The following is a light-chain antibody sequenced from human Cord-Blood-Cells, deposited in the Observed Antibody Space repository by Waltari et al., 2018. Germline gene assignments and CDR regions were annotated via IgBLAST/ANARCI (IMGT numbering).Light chain of an antibody. CDR3: CSYAGSSTVV. CDR1: SSDVGSYNL. J-gene: IGLJ2*01. V-gene: IGLV2-23*01. CDR2: AGS. Sequence: QSDLTQPASVSGSPGQSITISCTGTSSDVGSYNLVSWYQQHPGKAPKLMIYAGSKRPSGVAKRFSGSKSGNTASLTISGLQAEDEADYYCCSYAGSSTVVVGGGTKLTIL.